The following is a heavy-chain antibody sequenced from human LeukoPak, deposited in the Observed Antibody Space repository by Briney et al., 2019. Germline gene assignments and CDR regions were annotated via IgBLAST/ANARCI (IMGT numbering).Heavy chain of an antibody. V-gene: IGHV3-53*01. CDR1: GFTFGSYW. Sequence: GGSLRLSCAASGFTFGSYWMSWVRQAPGKGLEWVSVLYSGGNTYYADSVKGRFTISRDNSKNTLYLQMNSPRAEDTAVYYCAARSYWGQGTLVTVSS. CDR3: AARSY. CDR2: LYSGGNT. D-gene: IGHD3-3*01. J-gene: IGHJ4*02.